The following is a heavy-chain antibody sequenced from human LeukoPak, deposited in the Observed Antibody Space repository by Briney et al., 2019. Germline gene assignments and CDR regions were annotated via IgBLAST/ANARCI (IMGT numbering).Heavy chain of an antibody. Sequence: GASVKVSCKASGYTFTGYYMHWVRQAPGQGLEWMGWINPNSGGTNCAQKFQGRVTMTRDTSISTAYMELSRLRSDDTAVYYCARVLGIGMATIIWGQGTLVTVSS. CDR2: INPNSGGT. CDR3: ARVLGIGMATII. CDR1: GYTFTGYY. J-gene: IGHJ4*02. V-gene: IGHV1-2*02. D-gene: IGHD5-24*01.